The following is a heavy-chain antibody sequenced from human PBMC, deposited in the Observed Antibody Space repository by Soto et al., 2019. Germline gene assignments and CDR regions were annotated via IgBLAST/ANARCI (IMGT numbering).Heavy chain of an antibody. Sequence: SVKVSCKASGGTFSSYTISWVRQAPGQGLEWMGRIIPILGIANYAQKFQGRVTITADKSTSTAYMELSSLRSEDTAVYYCARDGLYGDYVGYFDLWGRGTLVTVSS. J-gene: IGHJ2*01. V-gene: IGHV1-69*04. CDR1: GGTFSSYT. D-gene: IGHD4-17*01. CDR2: IIPILGIA. CDR3: ARDGLYGDYVGYFDL.